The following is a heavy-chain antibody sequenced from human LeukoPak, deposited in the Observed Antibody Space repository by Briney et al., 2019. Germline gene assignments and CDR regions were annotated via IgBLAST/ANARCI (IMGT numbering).Heavy chain of an antibody. CDR1: GFTFNTYW. CDR2: IKQDGSEK. CDR3: ARQGPLGNFDY. Sequence: PGGSLRLSCAASGFTFNTYWLSWVRQAPGKGLEWVANIKQDGSEKYCVDSVKGRFTISRDNAKNTLYLQMTSLRADDTALYYCARQGPLGNFDYWGQGTLVTVSS. V-gene: IGHV3-7*02. D-gene: IGHD1-14*01. J-gene: IGHJ4*02.